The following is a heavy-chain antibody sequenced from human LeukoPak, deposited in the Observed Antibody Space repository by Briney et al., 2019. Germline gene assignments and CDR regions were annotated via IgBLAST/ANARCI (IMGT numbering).Heavy chain of an antibody. J-gene: IGHJ5*02. CDR3: ATIMVRGVQHQYNWFDP. CDR1: GYTLTELS. D-gene: IGHD3-10*01. V-gene: IGHV1-24*01. CDR2: FDPEDGET. Sequence: GASVKVSCKVSGYTLTELSMHWVRQAPGKGLEWMGGFDPEDGETIYAQKFQGRVTMTEDTSTDTAYMELSSLRSEDTAVYYCATIMVRGVQHQYNWFDPWGQGTQVTVSS.